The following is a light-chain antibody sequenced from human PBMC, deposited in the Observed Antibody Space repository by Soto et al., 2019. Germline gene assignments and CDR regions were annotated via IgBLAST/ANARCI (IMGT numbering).Light chain of an antibody. CDR2: EVY. CDR1: SSDVGRYDF. CDR3: CSYAGGSTYV. Sequence: QSALTQPASVSGSPGQSITISCTGTSSDVGRYDFVSWYQGHPGKAPKVMIYEVYNRPSGVSNRFSGSKSGSTAFLTISGLQLEDEADYYCCSYAGGSTYVFGTGTKLTVL. J-gene: IGLJ1*01. V-gene: IGLV2-23*02.